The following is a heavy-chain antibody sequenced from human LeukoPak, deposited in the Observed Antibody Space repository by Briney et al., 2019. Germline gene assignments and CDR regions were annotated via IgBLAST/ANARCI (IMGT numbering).Heavy chain of an antibody. Sequence: SETLSLTCNVSGGSISGYHWSWIRQPPGKGLEWLGYIYYSGSSNYNPSLKSRVTMSADTSKNQFSLKLSSVTAADTAVYYCTRVPRSYYYYYYMDVWGKGTTVTVSS. CDR2: IYYSGSS. V-gene: IGHV4-59*01. CDR3: TRVPRSYYYYYYMDV. CDR1: GGSISGYH. J-gene: IGHJ6*03.